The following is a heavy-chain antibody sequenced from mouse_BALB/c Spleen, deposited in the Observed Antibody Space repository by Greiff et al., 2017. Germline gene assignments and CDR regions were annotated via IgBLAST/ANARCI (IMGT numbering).Heavy chain of an antibody. CDR1: GYSITSGYY. CDR3: ATTARATYFDY. D-gene: IGHD3-2*01. Sequence: EVQVVESGPGLVKPSQSLSLTCSVTGYSITSGYYWNWIRQFPGNKLEWMGYISYDGSNNYNPSLKNRISITRDTSKNQFFLKLNSVTTEDTATYYCATTARATYFDYWGQGTTLTVSS. CDR2: ISYDGSN. J-gene: IGHJ2*01. V-gene: IGHV3-6*02.